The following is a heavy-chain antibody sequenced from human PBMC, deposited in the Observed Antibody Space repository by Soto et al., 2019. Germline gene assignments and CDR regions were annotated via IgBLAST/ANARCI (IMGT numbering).Heavy chain of an antibody. J-gene: IGHJ6*02. CDR2: IIPIFGTA. Sequence: QVQLVQSGAEVKKPGSSVKVSCKASGGTFSSYAISWVRQAPGQGLEWMGGIIPIFGTANYAQKFQGRVTITADESTSTAYMELSSLRSEDTAVHYCARDNCSSTSCHYYYYYGMDVWGQGTTVTVSS. V-gene: IGHV1-69*01. D-gene: IGHD2-2*01. CDR3: ARDNCSSTSCHYYYYYGMDV. CDR1: GGTFSSYA.